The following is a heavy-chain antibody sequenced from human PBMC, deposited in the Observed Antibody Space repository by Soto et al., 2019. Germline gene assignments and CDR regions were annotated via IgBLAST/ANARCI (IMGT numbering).Heavy chain of an antibody. CDR1: GGSVSSTTYY. D-gene: IGHD4-4*01. CDR3: ARPDDYKSSYFDP. Sequence: PSETLSLSRTVLGGSVSSTTYYWSWIRRSPGKGLEWIGYIHYSGSTNYNPSLKSRVTMSVDTAKNQFSLKLNSVTAADTAVYYCARPDDYKSSYFDPWGQGTLVTVS. CDR2: IHYSGST. V-gene: IGHV4-61*01. J-gene: IGHJ5*02.